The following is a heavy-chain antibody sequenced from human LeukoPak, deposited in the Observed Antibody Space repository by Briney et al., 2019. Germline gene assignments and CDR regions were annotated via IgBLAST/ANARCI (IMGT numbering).Heavy chain of an antibody. CDR3: ARDGDAYNLDY. J-gene: IGHJ4*02. D-gene: IGHD5-24*01. Sequence: GGSLRLSCVASGFSFSRYYMHWVRQAPGKGLVWVSRIKGDSSDTIYADSVKGRFTISRDNAKNTVYLQMNSLRREDTAVYYCARDGDAYNLDYWGQGTLVTVSS. CDR2: IKGDSSDT. V-gene: IGHV3-74*01. CDR1: GFSFSRYY.